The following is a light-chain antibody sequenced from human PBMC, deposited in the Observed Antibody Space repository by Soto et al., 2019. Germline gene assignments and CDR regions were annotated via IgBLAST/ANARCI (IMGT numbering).Light chain of an antibody. CDR2: GSS. CDR1: QSVDSRY. V-gene: IGKV3-20*01. Sequence: EIVLTQYPGTLSWSPGERATLSCRASQSVDSRYFAWYQQKLGQAPRLLIYGSSNRATGIPDRFSGSGSGTDFTLTISRLEPEDFAVYHCQQYENSVPLTFGGGTKVDIK. CDR3: QQYENSVPLT. J-gene: IGKJ4*01.